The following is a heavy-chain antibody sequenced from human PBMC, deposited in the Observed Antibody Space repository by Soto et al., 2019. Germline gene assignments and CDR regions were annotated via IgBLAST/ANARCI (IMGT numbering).Heavy chain of an antibody. J-gene: IGHJ5*02. CDR1: GGSISSYY. V-gene: IGHV4-59*08. CDR2: IYYSGST. CDR3: ARSDLQPTWFDP. D-gene: IGHD5-18*01. Sequence: PSETLSLTCTVSGGSISSYYWSWIRQPPGKGLEWIGYIYYSGSTNYNPSLKSRVTISVDTSKNQFSLKLSSVTAADTAVYYCARSDLQPTWFDPWGQGTLVTVSS.